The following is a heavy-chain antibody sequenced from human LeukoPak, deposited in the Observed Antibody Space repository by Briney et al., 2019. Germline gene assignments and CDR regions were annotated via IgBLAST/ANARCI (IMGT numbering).Heavy chain of an antibody. CDR3: AETAIWFGELFGMDV. CDR2: IYYSGST. V-gene: IGHV4-39*01. D-gene: IGHD3-10*01. Sequence: PSETLSLTCTVSGGSISSSSYYWGWIRQPPGKGLEWIGSIYYSGSTYYNPSLKSRVTISVDTSKNQFSLKLSSVTAADTAVYYCAETAIWFGELFGMDVWGKGTTVTISS. CDR1: GGSISSSSYY. J-gene: IGHJ6*03.